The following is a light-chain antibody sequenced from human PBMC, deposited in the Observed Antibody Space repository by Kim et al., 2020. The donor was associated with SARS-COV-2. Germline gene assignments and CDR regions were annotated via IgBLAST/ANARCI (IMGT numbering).Light chain of an antibody. J-gene: IGKJ4*01. CDR2: GAS. CDR1: QSVRSN. Sequence: EIVMTQSPATLSVSPGESATLSCRASQSVRSNLAWYQQKPGQAPRLLIYGASTRATGIPARFSGSGSGTEFILTISSLQSEDFAVYYCQQYSNWPLTFGGGTKVEIK. CDR3: QQYSNWPLT. V-gene: IGKV3-15*01.